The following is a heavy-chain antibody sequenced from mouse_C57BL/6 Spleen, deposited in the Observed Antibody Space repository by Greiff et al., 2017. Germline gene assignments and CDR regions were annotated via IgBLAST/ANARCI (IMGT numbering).Heavy chain of an antibody. V-gene: IGHV1-69*01. D-gene: IGHD2-3*01. Sequence: QVQLQQPGAELVMPGASVKLSCKASGYTFTSYWMHWVKQRPGQGLEWIGEIDPSDSYTNYNQKFKGKSTLTVDKSSSTAYMQLSSLTSEDSAVYYCARRGYDGYYWCAYWGQGTLVTVSA. CDR3: ARRGYDGYYWCAY. J-gene: IGHJ3*01. CDR2: IDPSDSYT. CDR1: GYTFTSYW.